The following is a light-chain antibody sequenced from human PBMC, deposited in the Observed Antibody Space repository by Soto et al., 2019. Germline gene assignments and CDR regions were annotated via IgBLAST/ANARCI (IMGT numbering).Light chain of an antibody. CDR1: QSVYNNY. Sequence: EVVLTQSPCTLSLSPGETATLSCRTSQSVYNNYLAWYQQKPGQAPRLLIHGASSRATDVPDRFSASGSGTDFTLTIRRLEPEDFAMYYCQQFTFSMWTFGQGTRVEV. J-gene: IGKJ1*01. CDR2: GAS. V-gene: IGKV3-20*01. CDR3: QQFTFSMWT.